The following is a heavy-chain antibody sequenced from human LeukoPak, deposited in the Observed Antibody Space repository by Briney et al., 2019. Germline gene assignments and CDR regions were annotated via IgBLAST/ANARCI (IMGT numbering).Heavy chain of an antibody. V-gene: IGHV3-23*01. CDR2: ISGSGTST. Sequence: PGGSLRLSCAASGFTFSSHAMSWVRQAPGKGLEWVSAISGSGTSTWYADSVKGRFTISRDNSNNTLYLQMNSLRADDTAEYHCAKGSAVIRPYYFDYWGQGTLVIVSS. J-gene: IGHJ4*02. CDR3: AKGSAVIRPYYFDY. D-gene: IGHD6-13*01. CDR1: GFTFSSHA.